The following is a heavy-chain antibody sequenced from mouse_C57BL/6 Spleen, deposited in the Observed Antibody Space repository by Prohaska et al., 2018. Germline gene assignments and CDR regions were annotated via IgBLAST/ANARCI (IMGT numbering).Heavy chain of an antibody. CDR1: GYTFTSYW. CDR3: ARSTMVTNY. Sequence: QVQLQQPGAELVKPGASVKLSCKASGYTFTSYWMHWVKQRPGQGLEWIGMINPNSGSTNYNEKFKSKATLTVDKSSSTAYMQRSSLTSEDSAVYYCARSTMVTNYWGQGTTLTVSS. J-gene: IGHJ2*01. CDR2: INPNSGST. V-gene: IGHV1-64*01. D-gene: IGHD2-2*01.